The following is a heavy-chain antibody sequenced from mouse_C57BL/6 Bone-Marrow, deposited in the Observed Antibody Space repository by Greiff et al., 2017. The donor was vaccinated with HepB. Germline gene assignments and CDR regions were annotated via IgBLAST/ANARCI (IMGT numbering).Heavy chain of an antibody. Sequence: VQLQQSGAELVKPGASVKLSCKASGYTLTGNGRPGGRRRPGQGLEGIGMINPIGGSTNYKEKFKSKATLTVDKSSSTAYMQLSSLTSEDSAVYYCARLIGSRGDYWGQGTTLTVSS. CDR3: ARLIGSRGDY. CDR2: INPIGGST. J-gene: IGHJ2*01. V-gene: IGHV1-64*01. CDR1: GYTLTGNG. D-gene: IGHD1-1*01.